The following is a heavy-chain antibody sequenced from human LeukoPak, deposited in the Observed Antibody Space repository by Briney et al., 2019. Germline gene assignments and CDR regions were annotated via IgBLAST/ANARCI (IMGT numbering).Heavy chain of an antibody. CDR1: GFTFSSYY. CDR2: INPNSGGT. J-gene: IGHJ4*02. CDR3: ASSPNWVTIEY. V-gene: IGHV1-2*02. D-gene: IGHD7-27*01. Sequence: VASLKLSCEASGFTFSSYYMHWVRQAPGQGLEWVGWINPNSGGTNYAQKVQGRFTMTRDTSISTGYMELSRLRSDDTAVYYCASSPNWVTIEYWGEGKLVTVSS.